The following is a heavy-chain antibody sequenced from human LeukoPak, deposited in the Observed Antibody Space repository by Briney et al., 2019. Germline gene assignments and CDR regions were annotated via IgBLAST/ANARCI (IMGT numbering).Heavy chain of an antibody. CDR1: GFPFSTFE. CDR2: ISSSCSTI. CDR3: ARGATVLNDSSSPTNSIYYHYYSAMHV. J-gene: IGHJ6*04. D-gene: IGHD6-13*01. Sequence: LTHSCAVSGFPFSTFEINWVRPAPGTALLLASYISSSCSTIYYADSVKGRFTISRDNAKNSLYLQMNSLRAEDTAVYYCARGATVLNDSSSPTNSIYYHYYSAMHVWGKAPTATASS. V-gene: IGHV3-48*03.